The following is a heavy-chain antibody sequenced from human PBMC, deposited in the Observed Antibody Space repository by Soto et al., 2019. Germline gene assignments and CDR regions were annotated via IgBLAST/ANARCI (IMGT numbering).Heavy chain of an antibody. J-gene: IGHJ6*02. CDR1: GGSISSYY. V-gene: IGHV4-59*08. Sequence: SETLSLTCTVSGGSISSYYWNWIRQPPGKGLEWIGYVHDSGSTNYNPSLKNRVTISVDTSKNEFSLKVNSLTAADTAVYYCARRVQYYYGMDVWGQGSTVTVS. CDR2: VHDSGST. CDR3: ARRVQYYYGMDV.